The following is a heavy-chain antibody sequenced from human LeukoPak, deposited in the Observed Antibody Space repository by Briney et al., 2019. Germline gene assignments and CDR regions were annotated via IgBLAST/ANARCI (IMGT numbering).Heavy chain of an antibody. CDR1: GFSFSNSW. Sequence: GGSLRLSCAASGFSFSNSWMTWVRQAPGKGLEWVANISEDGSQRYFVDSVKGRFTFSRDNGRNSLFLQMNNLRAEDTAVYYCARNPGIAASRGFFYYMDVWGKGTTVTVSS. D-gene: IGHD6-6*01. CDR2: ISEDGSQR. CDR3: ARNPGIAASRGFFYYMDV. V-gene: IGHV3-7*01. J-gene: IGHJ6*03.